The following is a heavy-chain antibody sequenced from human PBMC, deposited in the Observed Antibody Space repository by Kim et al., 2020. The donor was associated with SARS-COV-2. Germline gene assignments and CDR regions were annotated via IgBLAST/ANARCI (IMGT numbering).Heavy chain of an antibody. J-gene: IGHJ6*02. CDR2: IIPIFGTA. CDR3: ARDFKYYDILTGYSPPSGMDV. D-gene: IGHD3-9*01. CDR1: GGTFSSYA. V-gene: IGHV1-69*13. Sequence: SVKVSCKASGGTFSSYAISWVRQAPGQGLEWMGGIIPIFGTANYAQKFQGRVTITADESTSTAYMELSSLRSEDTAVYYCARDFKYYDILTGYSPPSGMDVWGQGTTVTVSS.